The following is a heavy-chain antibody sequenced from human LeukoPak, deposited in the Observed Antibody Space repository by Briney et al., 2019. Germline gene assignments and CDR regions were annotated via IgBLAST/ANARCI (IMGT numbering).Heavy chain of an antibody. V-gene: IGHV1-2*02. CDR2: INPNSGGT. J-gene: IGHJ4*02. Sequence: VASVRVSCKASGYTFTGYYMHWVRQAPGQGLEWMGWINPNSGGTNYAQQFKGRVTMTRDTSSSTAYMELSRLRSDDTAVYYCARESARGPRGFDYWGQGTLVTVSS. CDR3: ARESARGPRGFDY. CDR1: GYTFTGYY.